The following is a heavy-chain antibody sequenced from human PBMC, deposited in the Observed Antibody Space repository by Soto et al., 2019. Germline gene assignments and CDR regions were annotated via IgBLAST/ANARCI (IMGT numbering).Heavy chain of an antibody. CDR1: GYTFTSYD. Sequence: QVQLVQSGAEVKKPGASVKVSCKASGYTFTSYDINWVRQATGQGLEWMEWMNPNSGNTGYAQKFQGRLTMTRTTSISTAYMDLSTLRSEDTAVYYCAREKTSYGMDVWGQGTTVTVSS. CDR2: MNPNSGNT. J-gene: IGHJ6*02. CDR3: AREKTSYGMDV. V-gene: IGHV1-8*01.